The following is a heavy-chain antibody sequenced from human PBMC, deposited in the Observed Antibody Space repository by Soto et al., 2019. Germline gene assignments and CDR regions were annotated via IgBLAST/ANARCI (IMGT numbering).Heavy chain of an antibody. V-gene: IGHV4-30-4*01. CDR1: GGSITSGDYY. D-gene: IGHD6-19*01. Sequence: LSLTCTVSGGSITSGDYYCSWLRQPPGKGLEWIGYIYNSGTTDYNPSLKSRLTISEDESKNQFSLRLRSVTAADTAVYYCARVGSSGSYYFDYWGQGTLVTVSS. CDR3: ARVGSSGSYYFDY. J-gene: IGHJ4*02. CDR2: IYNSGTT.